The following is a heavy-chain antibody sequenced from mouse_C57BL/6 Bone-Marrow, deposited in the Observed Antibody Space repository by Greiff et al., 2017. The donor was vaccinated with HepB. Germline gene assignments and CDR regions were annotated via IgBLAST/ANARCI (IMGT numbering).Heavy chain of an antibody. CDR3: ARTGTRYAMDY. J-gene: IGHJ4*01. Sequence: EVKLVESGGDLVKPGGSLKLSCAASGFTFSSYGMSWVRQTPDKRLEWVATISSGGSYTYYPDSVKGRFTISRDNAKNTLYLQMSSLKSEDTAMYYCARTGTRYAMDYWGQGTSVTVSS. D-gene: IGHD4-1*01. CDR1: GFTFSSYG. CDR2: ISSGGSYT. V-gene: IGHV5-6*02.